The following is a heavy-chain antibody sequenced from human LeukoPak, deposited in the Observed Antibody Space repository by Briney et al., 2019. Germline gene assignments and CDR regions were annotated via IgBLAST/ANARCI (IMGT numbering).Heavy chain of an antibody. J-gene: IGHJ4*02. Sequence: ASVNVSCKASGYTFTGYYMHWVRQAPGQGLEWMGWINPNSGGTNYAQKFQGRVTMNRDTSISTAYMGLSRLRSDDTAVYYCARTDYVFWSEGYWGQGKLVTVSS. CDR1: GYTFTGYY. D-gene: IGHD3-3*01. V-gene: IGHV1-2*02. CDR3: ARTDYVFWSEGY. CDR2: INPNSGGT.